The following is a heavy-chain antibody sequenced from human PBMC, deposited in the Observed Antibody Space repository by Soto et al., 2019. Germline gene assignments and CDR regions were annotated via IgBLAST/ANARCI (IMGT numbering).Heavy chain of an antibody. CDR3: ARVMSSSSPPSYYYYGMDV. CDR2: ISSSSSYI. V-gene: IGHV3-21*01. J-gene: IGHJ6*02. CDR1: GFTFSSYS. D-gene: IGHD6-6*01. Sequence: GGSLRLSCAASGFTFSSYSMNWVRQAPGKGLEWVSSISSSSSYIYYADSVKGRFTISRDNAKNSLYLQMNSLRAEDTAVYYCARVMSSSSPPSYYYYGMDVWGQGTTVTVSS.